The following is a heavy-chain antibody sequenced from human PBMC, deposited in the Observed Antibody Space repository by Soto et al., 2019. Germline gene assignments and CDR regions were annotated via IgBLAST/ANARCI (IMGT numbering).Heavy chain of an antibody. CDR1: GGSISSGGYY. D-gene: IGHD3-3*01. Sequence: SETLSLTCTVSGGSISSGGYYWSWIHQHPGKGLEWIGYIYYSGSTYYNPSLKSRVTISVDTSKNQFSLKLSSVTAADTAVYYCARSRITIFGVVISVFDYWGQGTLVTVSS. CDR3: ARSRITIFGVVISVFDY. J-gene: IGHJ4*02. CDR2: IYYSGST. V-gene: IGHV4-31*03.